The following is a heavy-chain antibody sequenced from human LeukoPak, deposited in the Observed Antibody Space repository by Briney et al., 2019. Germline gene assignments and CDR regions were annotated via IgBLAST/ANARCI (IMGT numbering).Heavy chain of an antibody. V-gene: IGHV3-21*01. CDR3: ARDKNSGSLIDAFDI. CDR1: GLTFSSYS. D-gene: IGHD1-26*01. J-gene: IGHJ3*02. Sequence: PGGPLSLSVAASGLTFSSYSMNWFGQAPGKGLEWSQSISSSSSYIYYADSVKGRFTISRDNSKNTLYLQMNSLRAEDTAVYYCARDKNSGSLIDAFDIWGQGTMVTVSS. CDR2: ISSSSSYI.